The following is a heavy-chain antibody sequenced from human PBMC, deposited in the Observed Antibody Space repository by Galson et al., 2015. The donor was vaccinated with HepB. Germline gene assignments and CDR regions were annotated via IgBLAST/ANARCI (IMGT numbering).Heavy chain of an antibody. CDR3: AKDVDGGYYYFAMDV. CDR2: INSDGVST. Sequence: LRLSCAASGFTFDDYTMHWVRQAPGKGLEWVSLINSDGVSTYYGDSVKGRFTISRDNSKNSLYLQMNSLRTEDTALYYCAKDVDGGYYYFAMDVWGQGTTVTVSS. V-gene: IGHV3-43*01. D-gene: IGHD3-10*01. CDR1: GFTFDDYT. J-gene: IGHJ6*02.